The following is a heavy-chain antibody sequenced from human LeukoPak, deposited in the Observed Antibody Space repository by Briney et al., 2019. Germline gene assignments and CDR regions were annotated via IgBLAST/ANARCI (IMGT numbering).Heavy chain of an antibody. J-gene: IGHJ4*02. CDR3: AKTFRKGLAVAGDHDY. V-gene: IGHV3-66*01. CDR2: IYSGGST. CDR1: EFSVGSNC. Sequence: GGSLRLSCAASEFSVGSNCMTWVRQAPGKGLEWVSFIYSGGSTYYADSVKGRFTISRDNAKNTLYLQMNSLRAEDTAVYYCAKTFRKGLAVAGDHDYWGQGTLVTVSS. D-gene: IGHD6-19*01.